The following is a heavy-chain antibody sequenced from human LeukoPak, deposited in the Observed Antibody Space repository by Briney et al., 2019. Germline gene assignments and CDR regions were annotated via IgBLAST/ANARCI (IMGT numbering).Heavy chain of an antibody. CDR1: GYTFTSYD. CDR3: ARGSSSSWLYYYYGMDV. J-gene: IGHJ6*02. Sequence: ASVKVSCKASGYTFTSYDINWVRQATGQGLEWMGWMNPNSGNTGYAQKFQGRVTMTRNTSISTAYMELSSLRSEDTAVYYCARGSSSSWLYYYYGMDVWGQGTTVTVSS. CDR2: MNPNSGNT. V-gene: IGHV1-8*01. D-gene: IGHD6-13*01.